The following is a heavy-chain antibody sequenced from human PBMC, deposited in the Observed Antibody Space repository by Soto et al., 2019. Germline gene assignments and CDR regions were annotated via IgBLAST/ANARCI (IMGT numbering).Heavy chain of an antibody. V-gene: IGHV3-13*01. Sequence: EVQLVESGGGLVQPGGSLRLSCAASGFTFSSYDMHWVRQATGKGLEWVSAIGTAGDTYYPGSVKGRFTMSRENAKNSLYLQMTSLRAGDTAVYYCARRGLQGGMDVWGQGTTVTVSS. CDR1: GFTFSSYD. CDR2: IGTAGDT. CDR3: ARRGLQGGMDV. J-gene: IGHJ6*02.